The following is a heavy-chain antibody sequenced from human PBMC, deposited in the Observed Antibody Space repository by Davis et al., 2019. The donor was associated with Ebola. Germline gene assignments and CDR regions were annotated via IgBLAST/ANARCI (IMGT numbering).Heavy chain of an antibody. Sequence: AASVKVSCKASGYTFISYDINWVRQAPGRGLEWMGWMSPKNGDTGHAQKFQGRVTMTRDTSINVAFMELSSLKSEDTAVYYCAGSTPGSSHLDFWGQGTPVIVSS. V-gene: IGHV1-8*01. CDR3: AGSTPGSSHLDF. D-gene: IGHD3-10*01. CDR2: MSPKNGDT. J-gene: IGHJ4*02. CDR1: GYTFISYD.